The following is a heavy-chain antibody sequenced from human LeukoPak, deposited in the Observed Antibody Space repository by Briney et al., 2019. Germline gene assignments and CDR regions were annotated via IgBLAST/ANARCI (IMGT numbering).Heavy chain of an antibody. CDR1: GFTIGPYA. CDR3: ATWAFYHNLDV. Sequence: GGSLRLSCAASGFTIGPYAMYWVRQGQGRGLEWVSVIKAGGSGTFYADSVRGRFTTSRDNSKNSLYLQMNSLTSEDTALYYCATWAFYHNLDVWGQGTTVIVSS. CDR2: IKAGGSGT. J-gene: IGHJ6*02. V-gene: IGHV3-43*02. D-gene: IGHD2/OR15-2a*01.